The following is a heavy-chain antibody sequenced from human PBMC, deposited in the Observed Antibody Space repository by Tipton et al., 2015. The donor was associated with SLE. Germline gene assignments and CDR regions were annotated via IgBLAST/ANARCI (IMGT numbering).Heavy chain of an antibody. CDR1: GGSISSSSYY. D-gene: IGHD3-10*01. V-gene: IGHV4-39*07. Sequence: TLSLTCTVSGGSISSSSYYWGWIRQPPGKGLEWIGSIYYSGSTYYNPSLKSRVTISVDTSKNQFSLKLSSVTAADTAVYYCARLGGPPWGQGTLVTVSS. CDR2: IYYSGST. J-gene: IGHJ5*02. CDR3: ARLGGPP.